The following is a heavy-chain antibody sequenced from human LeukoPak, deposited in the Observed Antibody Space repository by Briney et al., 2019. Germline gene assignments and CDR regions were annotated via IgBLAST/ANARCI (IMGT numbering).Heavy chain of an antibody. CDR2: IDWDDDK. CDR3: ARMVISSYYFDY. J-gene: IGHJ4*02. D-gene: IGHD3-16*02. V-gene: IGHV2-70*04. CDR1: GFSLSTSGMR. Sequence: SGPTLVNPTQTLTLTCTFSGFSLSTSGMRVSWIRQPLGKALEWLARIDWDDDKFYSTSLKTRLTISKDTSKNQVVLTMTNMDPVDTATYYCARMVISSYYFDYWGQGTLVTVSS.